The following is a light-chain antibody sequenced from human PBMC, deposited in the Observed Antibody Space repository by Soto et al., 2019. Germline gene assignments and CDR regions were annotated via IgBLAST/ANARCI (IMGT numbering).Light chain of an antibody. CDR2: VNS. CDR3: QSYDSSLSAVV. CDR1: SSNIGAGYD. V-gene: IGLV1-40*01. Sequence: QPVLTQPPSVSGAPGQRVTISCTGSSSNIGAGYDVHWYQQLPGTAPKLLIYVNSNRPSGVPDRFSGSKYGTSASLAITGLQAEDEADYYCQSYDSSLSAVVFGGGTKLTVL. J-gene: IGLJ2*01.